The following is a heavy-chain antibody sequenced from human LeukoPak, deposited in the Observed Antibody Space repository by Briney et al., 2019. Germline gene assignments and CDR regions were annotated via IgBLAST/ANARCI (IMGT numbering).Heavy chain of an antibody. CDR2: IHTSGST. D-gene: IGHD6-6*01. CDR1: GGSITSYY. V-gene: IGHV4-4*07. CDR3: AREFSGTSIAARVFDS. J-gene: IGHJ4*02. Sequence: SETLSLTCTVSGGSITSYYWTYIRQPAGKGLEWIGRIHTSGSTNYNPSLKSRVTMSVDTSKNQFSLNLSSVTAADTAMYYWAREFSGTSIAARVFDSWGQGTLVTVSS.